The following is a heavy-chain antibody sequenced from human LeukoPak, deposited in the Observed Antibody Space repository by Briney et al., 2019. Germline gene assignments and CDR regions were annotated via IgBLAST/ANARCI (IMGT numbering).Heavy chain of an antibody. V-gene: IGHV4-39*01. CDR3: ARRYCSGADCYGGDSYYYMDV. Sequence: PSETLSLTCSVSGGTISTSLYYWGWIRQPPGKGLEWIGSLYYSGRTYYNPSLKSRVTISIDTSKNQFSLRLTSVTAADTAVYYCARRYCSGADCYGGDSYYYMDVWGKRTTVTISS. J-gene: IGHJ6*03. CDR1: GGTISTSLYY. CDR2: LYYSGRT. D-gene: IGHD2-2*01.